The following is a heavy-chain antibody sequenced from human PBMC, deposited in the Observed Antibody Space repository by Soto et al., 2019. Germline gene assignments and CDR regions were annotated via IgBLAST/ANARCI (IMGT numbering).Heavy chain of an antibody. CDR2: IYSGNTT. V-gene: IGHV3-53*01. J-gene: IGHJ4*02. D-gene: IGHD3-22*01. CDR1: GFIVSTNY. Sequence: PGLSLRLSCAASGFIVSTNYMSWVLQAPGKGLEWVSVIYSGNTTYYADSVKGRFTISRDNSKNTLYLQMNSLRAEDTAVYYCAKGNYYDSSGYWYLDYWGQGTLVTVSS. CDR3: AKGNYYDSSGYWYLDY.